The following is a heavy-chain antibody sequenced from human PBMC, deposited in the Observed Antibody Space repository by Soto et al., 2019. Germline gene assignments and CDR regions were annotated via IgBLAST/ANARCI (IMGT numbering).Heavy chain of an antibody. CDR2: ISSSGASI. CDR1: GFTFSDYY. V-gene: IGHV3-11*01. CDR3: VRGGWSSSGGIAAS. J-gene: IGHJ5*02. Sequence: GGSLRLSCAASGFTFSDYYMSWIRQAPGKGLEWVPYISSSGASIYYADSVKGRFTISRDNAENSLSLQMNSLRAEDTAVYYCVRGGWSSSGGIAASWGQGTLVTVSS. D-gene: IGHD6-13*01.